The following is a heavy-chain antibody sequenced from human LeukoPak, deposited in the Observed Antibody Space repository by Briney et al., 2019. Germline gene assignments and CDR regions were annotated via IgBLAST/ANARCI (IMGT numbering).Heavy chain of an antibody. V-gene: IGHV3-30*18. CDR3: AKDHLLVRRWSMFEVDY. J-gene: IGHJ4*02. Sequence: PGRSLRLSCAASGFTFSSYGMHWVRQAPGKGLEWVAVISYDGSNKYYADSVKGRFTISRDNSKNTLYLQMNSLRAEDTAVYYCAKDHLLVRRWSMFEVDYWGQGTLVTVSS. CDR2: ISYDGSNK. D-gene: IGHD6-13*01. CDR1: GFTFSSYG.